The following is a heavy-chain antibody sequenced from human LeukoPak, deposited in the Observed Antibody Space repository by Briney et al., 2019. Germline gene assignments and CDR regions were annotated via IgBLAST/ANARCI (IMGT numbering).Heavy chain of an antibody. CDR3: ARRVAWREYFDY. Sequence: GESLKISCKGSGYSFTSYWIGRVRPMPGKGLEWMGIIYPGGSDTRYSPSFQGQVTISADKSISTAYLQWSSLKASDTAMYYCARRVAWREYFDYWGQGTLVTVSS. CDR1: GYSFTSYW. CDR2: IYPGGSDT. V-gene: IGHV5-51*01. J-gene: IGHJ4*02. D-gene: IGHD2-15*01.